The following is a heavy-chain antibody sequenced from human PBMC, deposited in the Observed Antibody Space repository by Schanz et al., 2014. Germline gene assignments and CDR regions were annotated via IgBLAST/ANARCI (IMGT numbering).Heavy chain of an antibody. CDR1: GFTFSTFG. J-gene: IGHJ4*02. CDR3: VKTDAGWRFDY. CDR2: IWYDGNKK. D-gene: IGHD6-19*01. V-gene: IGHV3-33*06. Sequence: LVESGGGLVQPGGSLRLSCAASGFTFSTFGMQWVRQAPGKGLEWVAVIWYDGNKKYYADSVKGRFTVSRDNSKNTVDLQMDSLRADDTATYYCVKTDAGWRFDYWGQGTLVIVSS.